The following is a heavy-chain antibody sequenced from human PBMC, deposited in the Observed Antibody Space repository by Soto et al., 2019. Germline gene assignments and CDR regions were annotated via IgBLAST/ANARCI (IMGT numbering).Heavy chain of an antibody. D-gene: IGHD6-13*01. CDR2: INPASGST. J-gene: IGHJ4*02. CDR3: ARDLAAGDY. CDR1: GYTFTHYY. Sequence: QVQLVQSGAEVKKPGASVKLSCRTSGYTFTHYYIHWVRQAPGQGLEWLAIINPASGSTNYAQDFQGRVTLTMDTSTPTVYMELSGLRAEDTAIFYCARDLAAGDYWGQGTLVTVSS. V-gene: IGHV1-46*01.